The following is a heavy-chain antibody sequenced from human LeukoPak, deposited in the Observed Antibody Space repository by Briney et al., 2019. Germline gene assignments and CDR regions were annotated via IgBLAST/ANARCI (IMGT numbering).Heavy chain of an antibody. J-gene: IGHJ3*02. V-gene: IGHV4-59*12. CDR1: GGSISSYY. D-gene: IGHD3-10*01. Sequence: SETLSLTCTVSGGSISSYYWSWIRQPPGKGLEWIGYIYYSGSTNYNPSLKSRVTISVDTSKNQFSLKLSSVTAADTAVYYCARGDGEAFDIWGQGTMVTVSS. CDR2: IYYSGST. CDR3: ARGDGEAFDI.